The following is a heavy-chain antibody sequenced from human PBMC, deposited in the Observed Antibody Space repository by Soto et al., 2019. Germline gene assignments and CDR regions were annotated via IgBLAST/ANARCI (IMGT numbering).Heavy chain of an antibody. V-gene: IGHV4-34*01. J-gene: IGHJ6*03. D-gene: IGHD2-2*01. CDR1: GGSFSGYY. CDR2: INHSGST. CDR3: ARGFSPYCSSTSCYGVGMRRAYYYYMDV. Sequence: SETLSLTCAVYGGSFSGYYWSWIRQPPGKGLEWIGEINHSGSTNYNPSLKSRVTISVDTSKNQFSLKLSSVTAADTAVYYCARGFSPYCSSTSCYGVGMRRAYYYYMDVWGKGTTVTVSS.